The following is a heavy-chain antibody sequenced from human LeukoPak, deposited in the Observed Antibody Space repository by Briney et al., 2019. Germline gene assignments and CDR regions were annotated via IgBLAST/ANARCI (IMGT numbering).Heavy chain of an antibody. CDR2: ISYDGSNK. Sequence: GGSLRLSCAASGFTFSSYAMHWVRQAPGKGLEWVAVISYDGSNKYYADSVKGRFTISRDNAKNSLYLQMSSLRAEDTAVYYCARDNYDILTGQRWIRSNWFDPWGQGTLVTVSS. CDR3: ARDNYDILTGQRWIRSNWFDP. V-gene: IGHV3-30-3*01. J-gene: IGHJ5*02. D-gene: IGHD3-9*01. CDR1: GFTFSSYA.